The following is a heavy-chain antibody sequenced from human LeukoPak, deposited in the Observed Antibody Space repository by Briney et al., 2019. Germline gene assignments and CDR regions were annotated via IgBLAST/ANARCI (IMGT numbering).Heavy chain of an antibody. CDR2: IRSTPDGGAT. J-gene: IGHJ4*02. Sequence: GGSLRLSCAASGFTFISSWMTWVRQAPGKGLEWVGRIRSTPDGGATDYAAPVKGRFTISRDVSKNTLYLQMSSLRTEDTAVYYCATDLHFGYCTATSCANYWGQGTLVTVSS. D-gene: IGHD2-2*03. CDR3: ATDLHFGYCTATSCANY. CDR1: GFTFISSW. V-gene: IGHV3-15*01.